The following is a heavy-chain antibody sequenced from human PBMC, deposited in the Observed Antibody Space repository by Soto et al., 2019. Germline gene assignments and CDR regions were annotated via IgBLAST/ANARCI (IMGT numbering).Heavy chain of an antibody. CDR2: ISYDGSYI. V-gene: IGHV3-30*18. J-gene: IGHJ6*03. Sequence: QVQLVESGGGVVQPGRSLRLSCPASGFTFNNYGMHWVRQAPGKGLEWVALISYDGSYIYYADSVKGRFIISRDNSKNMVYLQMNSLRPEDTAVYYCAKDYHYHGSGSRGYHFYNMDVWGQGTTVTVSS. CDR1: GFTFNNYG. CDR3: AKDYHYHGSGSRGYHFYNMDV. D-gene: IGHD3-10*01.